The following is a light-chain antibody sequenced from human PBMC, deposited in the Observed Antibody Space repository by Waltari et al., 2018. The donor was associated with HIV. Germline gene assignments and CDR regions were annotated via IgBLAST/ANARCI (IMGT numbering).Light chain of an antibody. CDR1: SGSVPTTYY. V-gene: IGLV8-61*01. CDR3: VLYMGSGISV. CDR2: NTN. Sequence: QTVVTQEPSFSVSPGGTVTLTCGLRSGSVPTTYYPRWYQPPPGQAPRTLIYNTNTRSSGVPDRFSGSILGNKAALNITGAQADDECDYYCVLYMGSGISVFGGGTKLTVL. J-gene: IGLJ2*01.